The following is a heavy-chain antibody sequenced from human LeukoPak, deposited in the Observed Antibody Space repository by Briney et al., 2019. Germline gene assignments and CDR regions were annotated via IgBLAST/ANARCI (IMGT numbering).Heavy chain of an antibody. J-gene: IGHJ4*02. CDR3: ARRNTIMVAGLDY. D-gene: IGHD5-24*01. CDR1: GYTFTSYD. CDR2: MNPNSGNT. Sequence: GASVKVSCKASGYTFTSYDINWVRQATGQGLEWMGWMNPNSGNTGYAQKFQGRVTMTGNTSISTAFMELSSLRSEGTAVYYCARRNTIMVAGLDYWGQGTLVTVSS. V-gene: IGHV1-8*01.